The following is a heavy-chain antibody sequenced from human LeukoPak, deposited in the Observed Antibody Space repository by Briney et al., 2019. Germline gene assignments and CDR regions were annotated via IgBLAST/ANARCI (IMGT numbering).Heavy chain of an antibody. CDR2: ISGDGNT. V-gene: IGHV3-43*02. CDR3: AKAPGYYYSYYIDV. CDR1: GFTFDDYA. J-gene: IGHJ6*03. Sequence: GGSLRLSCAASGFTFDDYATHWVRQAPGEGLEWVSLISGDGNTYYADSVKGRFTISRDNSKNSLYLQMNSLRTEDTALYYCAKAPGYYYSYYIDVWGKGTTVTVSS.